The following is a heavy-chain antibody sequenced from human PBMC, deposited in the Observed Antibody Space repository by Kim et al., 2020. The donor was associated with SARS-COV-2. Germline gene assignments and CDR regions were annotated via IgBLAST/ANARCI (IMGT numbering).Heavy chain of an antibody. CDR3: ARDEAD. CDR1: GYTLSNIK. CDR2: THAANGKT. D-gene: IGHD6-13*01. V-gene: IGHV1-3*01. J-gene: IGHJ4*02. Sequence: ASVKVSCKASGYTLSNIKIHWVRQAPGQGLEWMGWTHAANGKTIYSEKFHDRITITTDTSASTAYLELGSLRSEDTAVYYCARDEADWGQGTLVTVSS.